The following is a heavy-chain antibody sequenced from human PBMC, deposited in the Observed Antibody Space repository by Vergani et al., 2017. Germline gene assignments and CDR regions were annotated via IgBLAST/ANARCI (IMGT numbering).Heavy chain of an antibody. D-gene: IGHD6-6*01. CDR1: GFTFSSYW. CDR3: AKDESSSLYYYYGMDV. CDR2: ISWNSGSI. V-gene: IGHV3-9*01. J-gene: IGHJ6*02. Sequence: EVQLVESGGGLVQPGGSLRLSCAASGFTFSSYWMHWVRQAPGKGLEWVSGISWNSGSIGYADSVKGRFTISRDNAKNSLYLQMNSLRAEDTALYYCAKDESSSLYYYYGMDVWGQGP.